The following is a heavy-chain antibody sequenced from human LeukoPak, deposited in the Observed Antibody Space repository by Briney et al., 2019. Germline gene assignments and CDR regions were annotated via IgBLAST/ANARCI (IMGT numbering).Heavy chain of an antibody. CDR3: ARDLYSDVNHFDY. J-gene: IGHJ4*02. D-gene: IGHD4-17*01. Sequence: SQTLSLTCSVSGGSISSGGYYWSWIRQPPGKGLEWIGYIYHSGNVYVSASTLYNPSLKTRVSISVDLSKNQFFLDLRSLTAADTAVYYCARDLYSDVNHFDYWGRGTLVTVYS. CDR2: IYHSGNV. V-gene: IGHV4-30-2*01. CDR1: GGSISSGGYY.